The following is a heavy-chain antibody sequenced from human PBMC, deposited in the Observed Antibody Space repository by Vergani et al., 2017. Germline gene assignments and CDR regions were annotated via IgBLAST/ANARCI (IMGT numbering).Heavy chain of an antibody. Sequence: QLQLQESGPGLVKPSETLSLTCTVSGGSISSSSYYWGWIRQPPGKGLEWIGIIYYSGRTYYNPSLKSRVTISVDTSKNQFSLKLSSVTAADTAVYYCASVGPQQYSSSWYGGDYWGQGTLVTVSS. CDR3: ASVGPQQYSSSWYGGDY. D-gene: IGHD6-13*01. V-gene: IGHV4-39*07. CDR2: IYYSGRT. CDR1: GGSISSSSYY. J-gene: IGHJ4*02.